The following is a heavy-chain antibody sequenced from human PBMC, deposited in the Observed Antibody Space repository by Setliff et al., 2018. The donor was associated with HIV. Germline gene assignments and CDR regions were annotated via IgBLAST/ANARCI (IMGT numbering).Heavy chain of an antibody. CDR1: GGSLSGYY. J-gene: IGHJ3*01. Sequence: SETLSLTCAVYGGSLSGYYWTWIRQPPGKGLEWIGEINHSGSTNCNPSLKSRVTISVDTSKSQFSLELSSVTAADTAVYYCARNRDLGAFDVWGQGTMVTVSS. CDR2: INHSGST. V-gene: IGHV4-34*01. CDR3: ARNRDLGAFDV.